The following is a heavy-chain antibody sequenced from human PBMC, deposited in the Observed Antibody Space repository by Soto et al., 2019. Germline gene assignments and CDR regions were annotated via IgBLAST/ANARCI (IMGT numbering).Heavy chain of an antibody. Sequence: PGGSLRLSCAASGFTFSNYAVTWVRQAPGKGLEWVSYISSSSSTIYYADSVKGRFTISRDNAKNSLYLQMNSLRDEDTAVYYCARAIDYDILTGYPAPPDYWGQGTLVTVSS. D-gene: IGHD3-9*01. CDR2: ISSSSSTI. V-gene: IGHV3-48*02. CDR1: GFTFSNYA. CDR3: ARAIDYDILTGYPAPPDY. J-gene: IGHJ4*02.